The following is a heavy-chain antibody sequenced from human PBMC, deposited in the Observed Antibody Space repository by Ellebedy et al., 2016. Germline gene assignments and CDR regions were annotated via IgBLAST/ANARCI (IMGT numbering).Heavy chain of an antibody. CDR1: GGTFSSYA. CDR2: IIPILGIA. CDR3: ARDLGIWSNWFDP. D-gene: IGHD2-15*01. Sequence: SVKVSXXASGGTFSSYAISWVRQAPGQGLEWMGRIIPILGIANYAQKFQGRVTITADKSTSTAYMELSSLRSEDTAVYYCARDLGIWSNWFDPWGQGTLVTVSS. J-gene: IGHJ5*02. V-gene: IGHV1-69*04.